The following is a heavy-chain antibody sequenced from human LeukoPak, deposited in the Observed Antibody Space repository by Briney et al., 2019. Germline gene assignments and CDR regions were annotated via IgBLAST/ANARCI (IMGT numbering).Heavy chain of an antibody. D-gene: IGHD4-11*01. J-gene: IGHJ4*02. CDR1: GGSFSGYY. Sequence: KPSETLSLTCAVYGGSFSGYYWSWIRQPPGKGLEWIGEINHSGSTNYNPSLKSRVTISVDTSKNQFSLKLSSVTAADTAVYYCARPGRFYSNYYDYWGQGTLVTVSS. CDR2: INHSGST. CDR3: ARPGRFYSNYYDY. V-gene: IGHV4-34*01.